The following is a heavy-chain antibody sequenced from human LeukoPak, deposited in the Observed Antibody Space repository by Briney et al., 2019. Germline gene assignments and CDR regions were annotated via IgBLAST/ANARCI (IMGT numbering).Heavy chain of an antibody. CDR2: ISSSSSYI. D-gene: IGHD2-2*01. CDR3: ARDLSSQRYCSSTSCQNALDY. Sequence: PGGSLRLSCAASGFTFSSYSMNWVRQAPGKGLEWVSSISSSSSYIYYADSVKGRFTISRDNAKNSLYLQMNSLRAEDTAVYYCARDLSSQRYCSSTSCQNALDYWGQGTLVTVSS. CDR1: GFTFSSYS. J-gene: IGHJ4*02. V-gene: IGHV3-21*01.